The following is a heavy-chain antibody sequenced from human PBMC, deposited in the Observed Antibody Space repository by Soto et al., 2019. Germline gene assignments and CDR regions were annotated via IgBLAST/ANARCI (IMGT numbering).Heavy chain of an antibody. CDR2: ISYSGST. J-gene: IGHJ5*02. CDR1: GGSISSYY. D-gene: IGHD3-9*01. V-gene: IGHV4-59*01. CDR3: ARIPSRYFGSLGAKLAGRWFDP. Sequence: QVQLQESGPGLVKPSETLSLTCTVSGGSISSYYWSWIRQPPGKGLEWLGYISYSGSTNDNPSLKSRVTISADTYKNQFALKLSSVTAADTAVYYCARIPSRYFGSLGAKLAGRWFDPWGQGTLVTVSS.